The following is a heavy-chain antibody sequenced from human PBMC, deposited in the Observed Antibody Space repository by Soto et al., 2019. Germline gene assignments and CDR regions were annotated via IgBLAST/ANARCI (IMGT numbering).Heavy chain of an antibody. J-gene: IGHJ6*02. Sequence: SETLSLTCTVSGGSISTYYWSWIRQPAGKGLEWIGRIDTSGNTNYNPSLKSRVTMSVDTSKKQFSLKLTSMTAADTAVYYCARYSSNWFQTEGMDVWGQGTTVTVSS. D-gene: IGHD6-13*01. CDR1: GGSISTYY. V-gene: IGHV4-4*07. CDR2: IDTSGNT. CDR3: ARYSSNWFQTEGMDV.